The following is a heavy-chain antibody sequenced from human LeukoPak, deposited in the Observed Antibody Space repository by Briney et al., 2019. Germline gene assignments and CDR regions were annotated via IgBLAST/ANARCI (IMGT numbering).Heavy chain of an antibody. J-gene: IGHJ4*02. V-gene: IGHV4-39*01. CDR3: ARLHLLRYFDWLLDY. CDR2: IYYSGST. D-gene: IGHD3-9*01. Sequence: NPSETLSLTCTVSGGSISSSSYYWGWIRQPPGKGLEWIGSIYYSGSTYYNPSLKSRVTISVDTSKNQFSLKLSSVTAADTAVYYCARLHLLRYFDWLLDYWGRGTLVTVSS. CDR1: GGSISSSSYY.